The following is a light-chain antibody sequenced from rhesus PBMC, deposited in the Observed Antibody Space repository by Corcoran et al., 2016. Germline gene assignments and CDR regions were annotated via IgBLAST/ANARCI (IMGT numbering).Light chain of an antibody. V-gene: IGKV3S9*01. CDR1: QSVSSY. CDR3: QQYNNWDS. CDR2: GAP. Sequence: EIVMTQSPATQSLSPGERATLSCRASQSVSSYVAWYQQKPEKAPRLLIHGAPSRATGIPDRFSGRGSGTDFTLIISSLEPEDVGVYYCQQYNNWDSFGQGTKVEIK. J-gene: IGKJ2*01.